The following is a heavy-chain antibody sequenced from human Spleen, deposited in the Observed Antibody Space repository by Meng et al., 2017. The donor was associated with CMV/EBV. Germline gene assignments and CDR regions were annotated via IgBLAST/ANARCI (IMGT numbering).Heavy chain of an antibody. J-gene: IGHJ4*02. CDR2: IIPILGIA. Sequence: KGSGGTFSSYAISWVRQAPGQGLEGMGGIIPILGIANYAQKFQGRVTITADKSTSTAYMELSSLRSEDTAVYYCARDLAGTYYFDYWGQGTLVTVSS. D-gene: IGHD6-19*01. CDR3: ARDLAGTYYFDY. V-gene: IGHV1-69*10. CDR1: GGTFSSYA.